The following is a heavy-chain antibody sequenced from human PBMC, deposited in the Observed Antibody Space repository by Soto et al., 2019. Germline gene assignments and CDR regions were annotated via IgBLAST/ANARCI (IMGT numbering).Heavy chain of an antibody. CDR2: IYYSGST. CDR3: ARFGYYFDY. CDR1: GGSISSYY. D-gene: IGHD3-16*01. J-gene: IGHJ4*02. V-gene: IGHV4-59*01. Sequence: PSETLSLTCTVSGGSISSYYWSWIRQPPGKGLEWIGYIYYSGSTNYNPSLKSRVTISVDTSKNQFSLKLSSVTAADTAVYYCARFGYYFDYWGQGTLVTVSS.